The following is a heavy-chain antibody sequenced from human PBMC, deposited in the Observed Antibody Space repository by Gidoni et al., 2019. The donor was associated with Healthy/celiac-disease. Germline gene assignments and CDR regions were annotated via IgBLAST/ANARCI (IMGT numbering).Heavy chain of an antibody. D-gene: IGHD2-15*01. CDR1: GGSISSGGYY. V-gene: IGHV4-31*03. CDR3: ATGYCSGGSCSNPFDY. Sequence: QVQLQESGPGLVKPSQTLSLTCTVSGGSISSGGYYWSWIRQHPGKGLEWIGYIYYSGSTYYNPSLKSRVTISVETSKNQFSLKLSSVTAADTAVYYCATGYCSGGSCSNPFDYWGQGTLVTVSS. CDR2: IYYSGST. J-gene: IGHJ4*02.